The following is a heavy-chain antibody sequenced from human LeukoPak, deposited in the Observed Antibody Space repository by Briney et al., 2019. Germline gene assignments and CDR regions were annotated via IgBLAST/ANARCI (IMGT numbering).Heavy chain of an antibody. J-gene: IGHJ4*02. Sequence: SETLSLTCTVSGGSISSSTYYWGWIRQSSGKGLEWIGSIYYGGTTYYNPSLKSRITISVDTSKNQFSLRLSSVTAADTAVYYCARLRWFGELYIDYWGQGTLVTVSS. CDR2: IYYGGTT. D-gene: IGHD3-10*01. CDR1: GGSISSSTYY. V-gene: IGHV4-39*01. CDR3: ARLRWFGELYIDY.